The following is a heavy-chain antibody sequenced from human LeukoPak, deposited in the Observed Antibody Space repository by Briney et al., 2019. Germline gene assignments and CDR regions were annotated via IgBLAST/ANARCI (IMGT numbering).Heavy chain of an antibody. CDR2: ISGSGGAT. Sequence: GGSLRLSCAASGFTFNSYAMTWVRQAPGKGLEWVSLISGSGGATYYADSMKGRFTISRDNSKNTLYLQMNSLRAEDTAVYYCAKVESSTGDYWGQGTLVTVSS. CDR3: AKVESSTGDY. J-gene: IGHJ4*02. CDR1: GFTFNSYA. V-gene: IGHV3-23*01. D-gene: IGHD6-13*01.